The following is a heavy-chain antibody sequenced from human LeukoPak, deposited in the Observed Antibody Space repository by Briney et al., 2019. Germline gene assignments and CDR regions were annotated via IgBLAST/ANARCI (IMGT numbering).Heavy chain of an antibody. J-gene: IGHJ6*03. Sequence: KSTETLSLTCAVYGGSFSGYYWSWIRQPPGKGLEWIGEINHSGSTNYNPSLKSRVTISVDTSKNQFSLKLSSVAAADTAVYYCAIVGMITFVGVIAYYYYYYMDVWGKGTTVTVSS. CDR1: GGSFSGYY. D-gene: IGHD3-16*02. V-gene: IGHV4-34*01. CDR3: AIVGMITFVGVIAYYYYYYMDV. CDR2: INHSGST.